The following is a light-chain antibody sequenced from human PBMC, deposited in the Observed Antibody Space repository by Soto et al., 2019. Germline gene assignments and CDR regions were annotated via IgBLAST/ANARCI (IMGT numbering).Light chain of an antibody. Sequence: EIVLTQSPATLSLSPGERATLSCRASQSVSSYLAWYQQKPGKAPRLLIYDASIRASGIPAMFSGSGSGTDFTLTISSLEPDDFAVYYCQQPSNGPTTVGHGTKVDSK. CDR2: DAS. V-gene: IGKV3-11*01. CDR3: QQPSNGPTT. J-gene: IGKJ3*01. CDR1: QSVSSY.